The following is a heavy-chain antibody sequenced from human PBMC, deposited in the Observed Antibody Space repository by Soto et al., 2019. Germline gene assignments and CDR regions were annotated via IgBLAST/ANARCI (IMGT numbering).Heavy chain of an antibody. Sequence: SETLSLTCSVSGRSMSSNYWSWIRQSPDKGLEWLGYVFYGGTDYNPSLGGRVSMSADTSKNQFSLKLNSVTAADTAVYYCARVWGSNHGSARYSSVFDYWGQGTLVTVSS. CDR1: GRSMSSNY. V-gene: IGHV4-59*08. J-gene: IGHJ4*02. D-gene: IGHD3-10*01. CDR2: VFYGGT. CDR3: ARVWGSNHGSARYSSVFDY.